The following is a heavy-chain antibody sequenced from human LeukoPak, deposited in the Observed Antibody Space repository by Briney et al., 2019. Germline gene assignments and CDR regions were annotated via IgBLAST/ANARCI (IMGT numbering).Heavy chain of an antibody. Sequence: SVKVSCKASGGTFISYAISWVRQAPGQGLEWMGRIIPIFGTANYAQKFQGRVTITTDEYTSTAYMELSSLRSEDTAVYYCARGEFIAVAGTASFDYWGQGTLVTVSS. V-gene: IGHV1-69*05. J-gene: IGHJ4*02. CDR1: GGTFISYA. D-gene: IGHD6-19*01. CDR3: ARGEFIAVAGTASFDY. CDR2: IIPIFGTA.